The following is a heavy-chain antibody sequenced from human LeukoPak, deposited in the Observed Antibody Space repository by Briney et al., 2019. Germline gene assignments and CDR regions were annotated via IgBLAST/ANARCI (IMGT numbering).Heavy chain of an antibody. V-gene: IGHV1-18*04. CDR2: ISAYNGNT. Sequence: ASVKVSCKASGYIFTDYYMHWVRQAPGQGLEWMGWISAYNGNTNYAQKLQGRVTMTTDTSTSTAYMELRSLRSDDTAVYYCARDERWLQFFGYWGQGTLVTVSS. CDR1: GYIFTDYY. J-gene: IGHJ4*02. CDR3: ARDERWLQFFGY. D-gene: IGHD5-24*01.